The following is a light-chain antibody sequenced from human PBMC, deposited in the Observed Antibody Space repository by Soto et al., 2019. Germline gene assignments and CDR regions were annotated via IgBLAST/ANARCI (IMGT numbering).Light chain of an antibody. Sequence: EIVLTQSPRTLSLSPGESATLSCRASQNVYINSLAWFQQKPGQTPRLLIYGPSTRAAGVPDRFTGSGSGADFALTIPSLEPEDFAMYYCQQYGGAPFTFCPGTRV. J-gene: IGKJ3*01. V-gene: IGKV3-20*01. CDR3: QQYGGAPFT. CDR2: GPS. CDR1: QNVYINS.